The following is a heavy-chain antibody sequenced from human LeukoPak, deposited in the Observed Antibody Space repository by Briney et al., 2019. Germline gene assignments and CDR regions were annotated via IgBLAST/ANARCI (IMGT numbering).Heavy chain of an antibody. J-gene: IGHJ4*02. CDR1: GFTFDDYA. CDR3: AKDQGLYDSSGYFEY. V-gene: IGHV3-9*01. Sequence: GRSPRLSCAASGFTFDDYAMHWVRQAPGKGLEWVSGISWNSGSIGYADSVKGRFTIPRDNAKNSLYLQMNSMRAEDTALYYCAKDQGLYDSSGYFEYWGQGTLVTVSS. D-gene: IGHD3-22*01. CDR2: ISWNSGSI.